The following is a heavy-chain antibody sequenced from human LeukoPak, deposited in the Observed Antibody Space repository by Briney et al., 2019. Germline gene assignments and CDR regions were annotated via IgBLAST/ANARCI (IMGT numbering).Heavy chain of an antibody. D-gene: IGHD3-10*01. CDR1: GFTFSNAW. CDR2: IRSKTDGGTT. Sequence: NTGGSLRLSCAASGFTFSNAWMSWVRQAPGKGLEWVGRIRSKTDGGTTDYTAPVEGRFTISRDDSKDTVYLQMNSLKSEDTGVYYCTTLYGSGRFDWGQGTLVTVSP. V-gene: IGHV3-15*01. J-gene: IGHJ4*02. CDR3: TTLYGSGRFD.